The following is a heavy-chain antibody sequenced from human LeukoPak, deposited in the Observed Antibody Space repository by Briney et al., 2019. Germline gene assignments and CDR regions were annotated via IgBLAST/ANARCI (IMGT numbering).Heavy chain of an antibody. D-gene: IGHD5-18*01. CDR1: GFTFSSYA. CDR2: INHSGST. CDR3: ARGRYSFAY. V-gene: IGHV4-34*01. Sequence: GSLRLSCAASGFTFSSYAMSWVRQPPGKGLEWIGEINHSGSTNYNPSLKSRVTISVDTSKNQFSLNLRSVTAADTAVYYCARGRYSFAYWGQGTLVTVSS. J-gene: IGHJ4*02.